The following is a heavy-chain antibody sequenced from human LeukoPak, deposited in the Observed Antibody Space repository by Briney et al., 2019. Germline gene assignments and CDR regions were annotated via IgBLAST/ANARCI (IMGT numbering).Heavy chain of an antibody. CDR2: TYYSGST. D-gene: IGHD1-26*01. CDR3: ARLNSGSYLSYFDY. V-gene: IGHV4-59*01. CDR1: GGSISSYY. Sequence: SETLSLTCTVSGGSISSYYWSWIRQPPEKGLEWIGYTYYSGSTNYNPSPKSRVTISVDTSKNQFSLKLSSVTAADTAVYYCARLNSGSYLSYFDYWGQGTLVTVSS. J-gene: IGHJ4*02.